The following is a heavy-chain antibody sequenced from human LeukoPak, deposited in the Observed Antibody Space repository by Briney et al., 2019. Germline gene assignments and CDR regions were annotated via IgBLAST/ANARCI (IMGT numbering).Heavy chain of an antibody. D-gene: IGHD6-19*01. CDR3: ARGGGSGSYPFDY. CDR1: GYIFTSYG. J-gene: IGHJ4*02. V-gene: IGHV1-18*01. CDR2: TNTYNANT. Sequence: ASVKVSCKASGYIFTSYGISWVRQAPGLGLEWMGWTNTYNANTNYAQKLQGRVTMTTDTSTSTAYMDLRSLRFDDTAVYYCARGGGSGSYPFDYWGQGTLVTVSS.